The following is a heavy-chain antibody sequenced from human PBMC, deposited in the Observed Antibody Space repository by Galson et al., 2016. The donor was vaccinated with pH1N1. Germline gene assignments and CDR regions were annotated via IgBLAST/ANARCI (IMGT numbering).Heavy chain of an antibody. Sequence: SLRLSCAASGFIFTGYSMNWVRQAPGKGLEWVSSISGGSFHIYYADSVKGRFSISRDNAKNSLFLQMNSLRAEDTALYYCARDRSGRGVGSSSYMDVWGQGTTVTVSS. J-gene: IGHJ6*02. CDR2: ISGGSFHI. V-gene: IGHV3-21*01. CDR3: ARDRSGRGVGSSSYMDV. D-gene: IGHD3-10*01. CDR1: GFIFTGYS.